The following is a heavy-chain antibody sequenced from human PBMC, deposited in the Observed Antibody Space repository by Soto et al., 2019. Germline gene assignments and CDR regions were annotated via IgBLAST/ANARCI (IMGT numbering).Heavy chain of an antibody. CDR2: ISFNNNTI. D-gene: IGHD2-15*01. CDR1: GFSFSDYY. V-gene: IGHV3-11*01. J-gene: IGHJ4*02. Sequence: QVQLVESGGALVKPGGSLRLSCVASGFSFSDYYISWLRQAPGKAPECLSYISFNNNTIYYDDSVRGRFTISRDNAKNSVFLQMNRLTVEDTAVYYCARHLGRIEAALFDYWGQGTLVTVSS. CDR3: ARHLGRIEAALFDY.